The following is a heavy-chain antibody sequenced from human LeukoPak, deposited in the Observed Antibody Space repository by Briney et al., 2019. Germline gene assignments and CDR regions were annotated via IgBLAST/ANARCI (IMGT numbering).Heavy chain of an antibody. Sequence: GGSLRLSCAASGFTFRNYVIHWVRQAPGKGLEWVAVTSSDLNVKLYADSVKGRFTISRDNSRSTLYLQMNSLRPEDTAIYYCAREGYYGSGSPPSLYFDYWGQGALVTVSS. J-gene: IGHJ4*02. CDR1: GFTFRNYV. CDR3: AREGYYGSGSPPSLYFDY. D-gene: IGHD3-10*01. V-gene: IGHV3-30-3*01. CDR2: TSSDLNVK.